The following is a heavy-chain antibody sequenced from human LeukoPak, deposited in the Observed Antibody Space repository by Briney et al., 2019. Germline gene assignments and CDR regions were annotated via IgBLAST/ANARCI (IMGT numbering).Heavy chain of an antibody. V-gene: IGHV4-39*01. CDR1: GGSISSGSYY. CDR3: ARRGSGSSHDAFDI. D-gene: IGHD3-10*01. J-gene: IGHJ3*02. CDR2: IYYSGST. Sequence: PSETLSLTCTVSGGSISSGSYYWGWIRQPPGKRLEWIGSIYYSGSTYYNPSLKSRVTISVDTSKNQFSLKLSSVTAADTAVYYCARRGSGSSHDAFDIWGQGTMVTVSS.